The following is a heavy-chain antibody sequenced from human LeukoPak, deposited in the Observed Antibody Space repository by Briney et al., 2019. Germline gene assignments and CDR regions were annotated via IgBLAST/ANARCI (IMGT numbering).Heavy chain of an antibody. CDR2: IYYSGST. Sequence: SETLSLTCTVSGGSISSGDYYWSWIRQPPGKGLEWIGYIYYSGSTYYNPSLKSRVTISVDTSKNQFSLKLSSVTAADTAVYYCARSGGSLENYYYGMDVWGQGTTVTVSS. CDR3: ARSGGSLENYYYGMDV. D-gene: IGHD2-15*01. CDR1: GGSISSGDYY. J-gene: IGHJ6*02. V-gene: IGHV4-30-4*01.